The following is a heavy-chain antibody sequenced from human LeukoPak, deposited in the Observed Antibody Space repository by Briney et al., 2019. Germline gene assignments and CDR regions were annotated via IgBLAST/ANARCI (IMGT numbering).Heavy chain of an antibody. Sequence: SETLSLTCTISGDSISSYYWSWIRQPPGKGLEWIAYIYYSGTTNYNPSLKSRVTISVDTSRNQFSLRLSSVTAADTAVYYCARDKSRWPHWYFDLWGRGTLVTVSS. CDR1: GDSISSYY. V-gene: IGHV4-59*12. D-gene: IGHD4-23*01. CDR2: IYYSGTT. CDR3: ARDKSRWPHWYFDL. J-gene: IGHJ2*01.